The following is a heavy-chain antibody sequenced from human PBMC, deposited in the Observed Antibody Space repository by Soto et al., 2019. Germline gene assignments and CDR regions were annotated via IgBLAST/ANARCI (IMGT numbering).Heavy chain of an antibody. Sequence: GGTLRLSCAASGFTFSSYAMSWVRQAPGKGLEWVSAISGSGGSTYYADSVKGRFTISRDNSKNTLYLQMNSLRAEDTAVYYCARDPADYDFWSGYYTRGDYYYGMDVWGQGTTVTVSS. CDR1: GFTFSSYA. D-gene: IGHD3-3*01. J-gene: IGHJ6*02. CDR2: ISGSGGST. CDR3: ARDPADYDFWSGYYTRGDYYYGMDV. V-gene: IGHV3-23*01.